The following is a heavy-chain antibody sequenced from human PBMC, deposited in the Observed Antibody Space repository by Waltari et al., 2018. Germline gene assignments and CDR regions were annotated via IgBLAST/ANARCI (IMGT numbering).Heavy chain of an antibody. J-gene: IGHJ4*02. CDR1: GFTCSSYW. V-gene: IGHV3-21*01. D-gene: IGHD1-26*01. CDR3: ARDVGSYIDY. Sequence: EVQLVESGGGLVQPGGSLRLSCAASGFTCSSYWMSWVRQAPGKGLEWVSSISSSSSYIYYADSVKGRFTISRDNAKDSLYLQMNSLRAEETAVYYCARDVGSYIDYWGQGTLVTVSS. CDR2: ISSSSSYI.